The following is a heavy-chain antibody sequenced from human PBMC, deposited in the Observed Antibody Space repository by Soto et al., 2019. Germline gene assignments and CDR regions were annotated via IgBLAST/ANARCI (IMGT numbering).Heavy chain of an antibody. Sequence: PGGSLRLSCAVSGLRFRDHWMTWVRQAPGKGLEWVGNIKADGSEKFYMDSVRGRFSISRDNARNSLYLQMNRLRVEDTAVYYCVREIGWYHLDYWGQGALVTVSS. J-gene: IGHJ4*02. V-gene: IGHV3-7*03. CDR2: IKADGSEK. D-gene: IGHD1-20*01. CDR3: VREIGWYHLDY. CDR1: GLRFRDHW.